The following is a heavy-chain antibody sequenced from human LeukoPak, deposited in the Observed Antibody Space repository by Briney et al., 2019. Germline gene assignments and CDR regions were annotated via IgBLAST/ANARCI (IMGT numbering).Heavy chain of an antibody. Sequence: SETLSLTCTVSGGSISSGNYYWNWIRQPAGTGLEWIGRIYTSGNTNYNPSLKSRVTISVDTSKNQFSLKLSSVTAADTAVYYCARDAVEYSSLLLGGCGSFDNWGQGTLVTVSS. CDR1: GGSISSGNYY. J-gene: IGHJ4*02. CDR3: ARDAVEYSSLLLGGCGSFDN. CDR2: IYTSGNT. D-gene: IGHD6-6*01. V-gene: IGHV4-61*02.